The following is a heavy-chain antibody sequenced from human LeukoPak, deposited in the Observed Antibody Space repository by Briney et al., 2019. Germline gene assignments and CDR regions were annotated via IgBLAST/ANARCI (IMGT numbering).Heavy chain of an antibody. CDR1: GFTFSSYA. D-gene: IGHD2-15*01. CDR2: ISGSGGST. CDR3: AKGPANIVVVVAANWFDP. Sequence: GGSLRLSCAASGFTFSSYAMSWVRQAPGKGLEWVSAISGSGGSTYYADSVKGRFTISRDNSKNTLYLQMNSLRAEDTAVYYCAKGPANIVVVVAANWFDPWGRGTLVTVSS. J-gene: IGHJ5*02. V-gene: IGHV3-23*01.